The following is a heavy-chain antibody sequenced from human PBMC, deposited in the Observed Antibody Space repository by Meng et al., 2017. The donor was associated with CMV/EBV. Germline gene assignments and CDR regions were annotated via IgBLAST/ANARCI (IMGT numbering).Heavy chain of an antibody. CDR3: AYQRRTYYYYGMDV. CDR2: IHSGGSST. J-gene: IGHJ6*02. CDR1: GFTFSSYA. V-gene: IGHV3-23*03. D-gene: IGHD2-2*01. Sequence: GESLKLPCAASGFTFSSYAMSWVRQAPGKGLEWVSVIHSGGSSTYYADSVKGRFTISRDNSKNTLYLQMNSLRAEDTAVYYCAYQRRTYYYYGMDVWGQGTTVTVSS.